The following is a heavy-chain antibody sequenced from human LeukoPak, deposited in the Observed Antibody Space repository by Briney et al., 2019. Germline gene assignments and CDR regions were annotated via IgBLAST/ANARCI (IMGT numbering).Heavy chain of an antibody. CDR1: XXXXXGXX. CDR2: INHSGST. Sequence: TSETLSLTCAVXXXXXXGXXXXXIRQPXXXXXXXXXEINHSGSTNYNPSLKSRVTISVDTSKNQFSLKLSSVTAADTAVYYCARGQYNWNYAIYFDYWGQGTLVTVSS. J-gene: IGHJ4*02. V-gene: IGHV4-34*01. D-gene: IGHD1-7*01. CDR3: ARGQYNWNYAIYFDY.